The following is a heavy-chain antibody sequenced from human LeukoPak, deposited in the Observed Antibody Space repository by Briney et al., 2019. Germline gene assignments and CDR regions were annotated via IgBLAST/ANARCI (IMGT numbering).Heavy chain of an antibody. D-gene: IGHD3-22*01. CDR3: AKGPYSSGYNNRFDP. V-gene: IGHV3-23*01. CDR2: ISGSGGST. Sequence: GGSLRLSCAASGFTFSSYAMSWVRQAPGKGLEWVSAISGSGGSTYYADSVKGRFTISRDNSKNTLYLQMNSLRAEDTAVYYCAKGPYSSGYNNRFDPWGQGTLVTVSS. CDR1: GFTFSSYA. J-gene: IGHJ5*02.